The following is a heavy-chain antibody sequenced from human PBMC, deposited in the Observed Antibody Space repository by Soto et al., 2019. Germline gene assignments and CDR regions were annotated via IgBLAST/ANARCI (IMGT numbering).Heavy chain of an antibody. CDR2: MNPNSGNT. Sequence: QVQLVQSGAEVKKPGASVKVSCKASGYTFTSYDINWVRQATGQGLEWMGWMNPNSGNTGYAQKFQGRVTTTRNTSISTAYMELSSLRSEDTAVYYCARVGLSYYGSGSYNWFDPWGQGTLVTVSS. D-gene: IGHD3-10*01. CDR3: ARVGLSYYGSGSYNWFDP. J-gene: IGHJ5*02. CDR1: GYTFTSYD. V-gene: IGHV1-8*01.